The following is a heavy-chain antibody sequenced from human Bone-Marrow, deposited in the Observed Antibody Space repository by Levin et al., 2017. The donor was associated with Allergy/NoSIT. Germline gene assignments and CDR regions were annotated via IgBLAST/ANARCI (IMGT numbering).Heavy chain of an antibody. J-gene: IGHJ2*01. CDR2: ISWNSGSI. D-gene: IGHD6-13*01. CDR1: GFTFDDYA. V-gene: IGHV3-9*01. CDR3: AKGVRGRGSSSWYRYWYFDL. Sequence: GGSLRLSCAASGFTFDDYAMHWVRQAPGKGLEWVSGISWNSGSIGYADSVKGRFTISRDNAKNSLYLQMNSLRAEDTALYYCAKGVRGRGSSSWYRYWYFDLWGRGTLVTVSS.